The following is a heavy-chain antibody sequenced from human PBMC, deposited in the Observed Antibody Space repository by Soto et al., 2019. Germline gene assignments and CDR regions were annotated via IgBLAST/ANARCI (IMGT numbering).Heavy chain of an antibody. CDR2: ISGIGGTT. CDR1: GFTFENYA. J-gene: IGHJ6*04. Sequence: EVQLLESGGAPVQSGGSLRLSCVASGFTFENYAMSWVRQAPGKGLEWVSAISGIGGTTYYSHSVKGRFTISRDYSKNTVYLQMNDLRVEDAAEYFCAKDSWAIFGVPAGEYYAMDVWGEGTTVAVSS. CDR3: AKDSWAIFGVPAGEYYAMDV. D-gene: IGHD3-3*01. V-gene: IGHV3-23*01.